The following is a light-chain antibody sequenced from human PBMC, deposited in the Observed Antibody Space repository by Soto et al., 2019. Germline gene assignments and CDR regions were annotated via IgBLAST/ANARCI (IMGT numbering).Light chain of an antibody. V-gene: IGLV2-23*01. CDR3: CSYAGSSTHVV. CDR2: EGS. J-gene: IGLJ2*01. CDR1: SSDVGTYNL. Sequence: QAVVTQPASVSGSPGQSITISCTGTSSDVGTYNLVSWYQQCPGKAPKLMIYEGSKRPSGVSNRFSGSKSGNTASLTISGLQAEDEADYYCCSYAGSSTHVVFGGGTKLTVL.